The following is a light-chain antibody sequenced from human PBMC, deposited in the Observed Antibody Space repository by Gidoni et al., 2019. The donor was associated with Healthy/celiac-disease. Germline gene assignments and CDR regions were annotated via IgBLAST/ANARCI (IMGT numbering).Light chain of an antibody. CDR1: QSLVYSDGNTY. Sequence: DVVMTQSLLSLPVTLGQPASISCRSSQSLVYSDGNTYLNWFQQRPGQSPRRLIYKVSNRDSGVPDRFSGSGSGTDFTLKISRVEAEDVGVYYCMQGTHATFGQGTKVEIK. CDR2: KVS. CDR3: MQGTHAT. J-gene: IGKJ1*01. V-gene: IGKV2-30*01.